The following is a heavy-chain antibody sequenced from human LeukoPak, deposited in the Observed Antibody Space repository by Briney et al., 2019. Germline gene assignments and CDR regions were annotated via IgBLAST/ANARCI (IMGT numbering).Heavy chain of an antibody. J-gene: IGHJ4*02. CDR3: ARVNCGGSCYSPGFDY. CDR2: IYYSGST. CDR1: VGSLSSCY. D-gene: IGHD2-15*01. V-gene: IGHV4-59*01. Sequence: PSETLSLTCTVSVGSLSSCYWSWIRQPPGKGLEGMGYIYYSGSTNYNPSLKSRVTISVDTSKNQFSLKLSSVTAADTAVYYCARVNCGGSCYSPGFDYWGQGTLVTVSS.